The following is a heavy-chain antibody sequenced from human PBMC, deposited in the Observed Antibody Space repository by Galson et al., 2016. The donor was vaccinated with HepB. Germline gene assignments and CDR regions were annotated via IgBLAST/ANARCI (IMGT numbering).Heavy chain of an antibody. Sequence: SVKVSCKASGYPFISYYIHWVRQAPGQGLEWMGIIDPRGGATIYAQKFRDSVTMTRDTSTSTVYMNLSSLRSEDTAVYYCARLATVTTPAFDYWGQGTLVTVSS. V-gene: IGHV1-46*01. J-gene: IGHJ4*02. CDR1: GYPFISYY. CDR2: IDPRGGAT. CDR3: ARLATVTTPAFDY. D-gene: IGHD4-11*01.